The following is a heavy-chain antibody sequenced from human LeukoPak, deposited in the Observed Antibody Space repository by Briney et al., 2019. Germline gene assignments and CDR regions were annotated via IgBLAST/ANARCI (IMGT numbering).Heavy chain of an antibody. V-gene: IGHV4-34*01. J-gene: IGHJ4*02. Sequence: SETLSLTCSVYGGSFSGYYWSWIRQPPGKGLEWIGEINHSESTNYNPSLKSRVTISVDTSKNQFSLKLSSVTAADTAVYYCARDNTIVGAAGIDYWGQGTLVTVSS. CDR1: GGSFSGYY. CDR2: INHSEST. D-gene: IGHD1-26*01. CDR3: ARDNTIVGAAGIDY.